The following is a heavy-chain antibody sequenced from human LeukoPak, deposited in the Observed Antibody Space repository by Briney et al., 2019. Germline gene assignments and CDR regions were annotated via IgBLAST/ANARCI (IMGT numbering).Heavy chain of an antibody. D-gene: IGHD3-22*01. V-gene: IGHV4-30-2*01. Sequence: SETLSLTCAVSGGSISSGSYSWSWIRQTPGKGLEWIGYIYHSGSTYCNPSLKSRVTISVDRSKNQFSLKLSSVTAADTAVYYCASVDYYDSSGRFDYWGQGTLVTVSS. J-gene: IGHJ4*02. CDR3: ASVDYYDSSGRFDY. CDR2: IYHSGST. CDR1: GGSISSGSYS.